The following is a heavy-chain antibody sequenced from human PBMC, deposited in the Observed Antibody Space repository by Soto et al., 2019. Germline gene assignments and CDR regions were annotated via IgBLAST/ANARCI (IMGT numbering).Heavy chain of an antibody. CDR1: GFTFSSYG. Sequence: GGSLRLSCAASGFTFSSYGMHWVRQAPGKGLEWASAISGSGGSTYYADSVKGRFTISRDNSKNTLYLQMNSLRAEDTAVYYCAKVSDDSSGYYFDYWGQGTLVTVSS. CDR3: AKVSDDSSGYYFDY. CDR2: ISGSGGST. D-gene: IGHD3-22*01. V-gene: IGHV3-23*01. J-gene: IGHJ4*02.